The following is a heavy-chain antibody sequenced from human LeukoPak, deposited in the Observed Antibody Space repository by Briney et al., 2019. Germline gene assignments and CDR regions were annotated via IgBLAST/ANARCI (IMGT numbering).Heavy chain of an antibody. CDR3: ARALDILTGTFDY. CDR1: GGSFSGYY. V-gene: IGHV4-34*01. D-gene: IGHD3-9*01. J-gene: IGHJ4*02. Sequence: SETLSLTCAVYGGSFSGYYWSWIRQPPGKGLEWIGEINHSGSTNYHPSLKSRVTISVDTSKNRFSLKLSSVTAADTAVYYCARALDILTGTFDYWGQGTLVTVSS. CDR2: INHSGST.